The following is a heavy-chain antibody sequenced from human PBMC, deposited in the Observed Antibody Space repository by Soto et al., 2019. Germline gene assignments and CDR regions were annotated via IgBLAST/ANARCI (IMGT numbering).Heavy chain of an antibody. Sequence: ASVKVSCKASGYTFTNYAIHWVRQAPGQRLEWMGWINADNGNTKYSQKFQGRVTFTRDTSATTAYMELSSLRSEDTAVYYCARVGQWLEGPWSSNFDYWGQGTLVTVSS. V-gene: IGHV1-3*01. CDR2: INADNGNT. D-gene: IGHD6-19*01. CDR1: GYTFTNYA. CDR3: ARVGQWLEGPWSSNFDY. J-gene: IGHJ4*02.